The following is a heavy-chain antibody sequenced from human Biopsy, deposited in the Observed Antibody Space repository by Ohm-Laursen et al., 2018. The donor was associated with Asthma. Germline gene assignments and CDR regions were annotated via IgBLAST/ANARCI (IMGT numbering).Heavy chain of an antibody. CDR1: GFTVSTNG. V-gene: IGHV3-53*01. CDR2: IYSGGGT. CDR3: ARAYGGSFFSGPFDI. Sequence: SLRLSCAASGFTVSTNGISWVRQPPGKGLEWVSVIYSGGGTYYADSVQGRVTISRDNSKNTLSLQMNSLRAEDTAVYYCARAYGGSFFSGPFDIWGQGTMVTVSA. J-gene: IGHJ3*02. D-gene: IGHD4-23*01.